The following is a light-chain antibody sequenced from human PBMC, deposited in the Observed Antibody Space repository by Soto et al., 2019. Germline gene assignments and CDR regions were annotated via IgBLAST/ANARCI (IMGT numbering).Light chain of an antibody. J-gene: IGLJ3*02. CDR1: SGHSSYA. CDR2: LHSDGSH. V-gene: IGLV4-69*01. CDR3: QTWGTGIWV. Sequence: QPVLTQSPSASASLGASVKLTCTLSSGHSSYAIVWHQQQPEKGPRYLMKLHSDGSHNKGDGVPDRFSGSSSGAERYLTISSLQSEDEADYYCQTWGTGIWVFGGGTKVTVL.